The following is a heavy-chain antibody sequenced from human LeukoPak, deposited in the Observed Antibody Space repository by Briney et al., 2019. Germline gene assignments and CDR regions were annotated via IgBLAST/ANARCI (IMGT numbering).Heavy chain of an antibody. D-gene: IGHD1-1*01. CDR3: ARGLGWKVTPMGLFYMDV. CDR2: INYGGDT. CDR1: GGSFSGYD. Sequence: SETLSLTCGVDGGSFSGYDWTCVRQPPGKGLEWIGQINYGGDTNYNPSLKSRVTISVDTSKNQCSLKVTSVTAADTAVYYCARGLGWKVTPMGLFYMDVWGEGATVTVSS. J-gene: IGHJ6*03. V-gene: IGHV4-34*01.